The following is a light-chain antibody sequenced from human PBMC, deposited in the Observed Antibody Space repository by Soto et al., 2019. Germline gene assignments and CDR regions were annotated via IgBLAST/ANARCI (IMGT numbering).Light chain of an antibody. CDR2: GNS. Sequence: QSVLTQPPSVSGAPGHRVTISCTGSSSNIGAPYDVHWYQQLPGTAPKLLIYGNSNRPSGVPDRFSGSKSGTSASLAITGLQAEDEADYYCQSYDSSLSGVVFGGGTKLTVL. CDR1: SSNIGAPYD. J-gene: IGLJ2*01. CDR3: QSYDSSLSGVV. V-gene: IGLV1-40*01.